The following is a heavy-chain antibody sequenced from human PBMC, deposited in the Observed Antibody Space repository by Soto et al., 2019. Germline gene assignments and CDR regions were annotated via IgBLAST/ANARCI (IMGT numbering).Heavy chain of an antibody. D-gene: IGHD6-19*01. Sequence: QVQLVQSGAEVKRPGASVKVSCKTSGYSFTTYAILWLRHAPGQGLEWMGWINPGTGDTKYSQNFQGRVTITRDTSATTVYMDLSSLRSEDTSVYYCARDAYSSGWRTVDYWGQGTLVTVSS. CDR2: INPGTGDT. J-gene: IGHJ4*02. V-gene: IGHV1-3*01. CDR1: GYSFTTYA. CDR3: ARDAYSSGWRTVDY.